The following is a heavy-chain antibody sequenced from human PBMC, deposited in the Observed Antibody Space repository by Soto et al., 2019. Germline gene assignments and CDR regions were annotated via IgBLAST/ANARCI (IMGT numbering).Heavy chain of an antibody. Sequence: QVQLVQSGAEVKKPGASVKVSCKASGYTFTSYGISWVRQAPGQGLEWMGWISAYNGNTNYAQKLQGRVTMTTDTSTRTAYMELRSLRSDDTAVYYCARDLLLWFGELLDAFDIWGQGTMVTVSS. D-gene: IGHD3-10*01. V-gene: IGHV1-18*01. CDR3: ARDLLLWFGELLDAFDI. J-gene: IGHJ3*02. CDR2: ISAYNGNT. CDR1: GYTFTSYG.